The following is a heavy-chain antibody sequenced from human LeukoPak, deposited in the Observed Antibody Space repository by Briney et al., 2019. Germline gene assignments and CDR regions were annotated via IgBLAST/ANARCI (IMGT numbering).Heavy chain of an antibody. V-gene: IGHV4-59*01. D-gene: IGHD3-3*01. CDR3: ARDSRTTIFGVVSWWFDP. J-gene: IGHJ5*02. Sequence: SETLSPTXTVSGGSISSYYWSWIRQPPGKGLEWIGYIYYSGSTNYNPSLKSRVTISVDTSKNQFSLKLSSVTAADTAVYYCARDSRTTIFGVVSWWFDPWGQGTLVTVSS. CDR2: IYYSGST. CDR1: GGSISSYY.